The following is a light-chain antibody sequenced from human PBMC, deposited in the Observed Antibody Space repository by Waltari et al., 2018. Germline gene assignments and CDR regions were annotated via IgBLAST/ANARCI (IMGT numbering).Light chain of an antibody. CDR1: NIGRYS. V-gene: IGLV3-21*02. J-gene: IGLJ2*01. Sequence: SYVLTQPPSVSVAPGQTATITCGGTNIGRYSVIWYQQKPGQAPVMVLYDDIDRPSGIPERFCGSSSGNTATVTISRVEAGDEADYYCQVWDRSSDQVVFGGGTKLTVL. CDR3: QVWDRSSDQVV. CDR2: DDI.